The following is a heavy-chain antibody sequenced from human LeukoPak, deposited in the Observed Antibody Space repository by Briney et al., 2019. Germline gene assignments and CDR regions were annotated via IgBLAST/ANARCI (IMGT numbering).Heavy chain of an antibody. D-gene: IGHD3-3*01. CDR1: GGSISSYY. Sequence: KTSETLSLTCTVSGGSISSYYWSWIRQPPGKGLEWIGCIYYSGDTYYNPSLKSRVTLSVDTSKNQFSLRLSSVTAADTAVYYCARMGDYYDFTPWGQGTLVTVSS. J-gene: IGHJ5*02. CDR2: IYYSGDT. V-gene: IGHV4-59*06. CDR3: ARMGDYYDFTP.